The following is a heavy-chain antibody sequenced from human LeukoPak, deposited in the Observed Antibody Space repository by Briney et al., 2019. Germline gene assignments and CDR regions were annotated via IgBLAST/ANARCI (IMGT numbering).Heavy chain of an antibody. CDR1: GGSISSGGYY. J-gene: IGHJ6*02. D-gene: IGHD3-9*01. CDR3: ARGYDILTGPTPYYYGMDV. CDR2: IYYSGST. V-gene: IGHV4-31*03. Sequence: SETLSLTCTVSGGSISSGGYYWSWIRQHPGKGLEWIGYIYYSGSTYYNPSLKSRVTIPVDTSRNQFSLKLSSVTAADTAVYYCARGYDILTGPTPYYYGMDVWGQGTTVTVSS.